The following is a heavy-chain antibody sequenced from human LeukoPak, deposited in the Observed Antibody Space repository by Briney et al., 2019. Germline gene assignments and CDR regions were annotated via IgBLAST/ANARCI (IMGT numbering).Heavy chain of an antibody. V-gene: IGHV4-59*08. J-gene: IGHJ6*02. CDR3: ARHRPATVWFGELFSIYGMDV. D-gene: IGHD3-10*01. CDR1: GGSMSSYY. CDR2: IYYSGST. Sequence: SETLSLTCTVSGGSMSSYYWSWIRQPPGKGLEWIGYIYYSGSTNYNPSLKSRVTISVDTSKNQFSLKLSSVTAADTAVYYCARHRPATVWFGELFSIYGMDVWGQGTTVTVSS.